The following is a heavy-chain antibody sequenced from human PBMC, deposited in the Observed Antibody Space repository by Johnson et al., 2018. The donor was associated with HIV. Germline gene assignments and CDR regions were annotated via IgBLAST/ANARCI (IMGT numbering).Heavy chain of an antibody. V-gene: IGHV3-30*18. CDR2: ISTDGSNK. J-gene: IGHJ3*02. Sequence: QVQLVESGGGLVKPGGSLRLSCAASGFTFSRYGIHWVRQAPGKGLEWVAVISTDGSNKYYADSVKGRFTISRDNSKNTLFLQMNSLRAEDTAVYYCAKERYMGSTTLADAFDMWGQGTMVTVSS. CDR1: GFTFSRYG. D-gene: IGHD1-26*01. CDR3: AKERYMGSTTLADAFDM.